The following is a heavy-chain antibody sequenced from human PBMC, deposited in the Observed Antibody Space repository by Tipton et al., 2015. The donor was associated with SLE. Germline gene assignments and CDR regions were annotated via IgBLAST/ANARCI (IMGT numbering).Heavy chain of an antibody. J-gene: IGHJ4*02. CDR3: ARDLSSSGISDY. CDR1: GGSFSDYY. Sequence: TLSLTCALYGGSFSDYYWSWIRQPPGKGLEWIGEINHSGSTNYNPSLKSRVAISVDTSKNQFSLKLSSVTAADTAVYYCARDLSSSGISDYWGQGTLVTVSS. V-gene: IGHV4-34*01. CDR2: INHSGST. D-gene: IGHD6-19*01.